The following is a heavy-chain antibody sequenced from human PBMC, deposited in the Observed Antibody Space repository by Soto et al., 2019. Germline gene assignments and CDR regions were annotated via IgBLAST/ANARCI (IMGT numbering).Heavy chain of an antibody. J-gene: IGHJ4*02. Sequence: ASVKVSCKASGYTFTNYYIHWVRQAPGQGLEWMGIINPSGGGTSYAQRFRGRVTMTRDTSTSTVYMDLSGLRSDDTAVCYCAREDLISMRDYYFTYWGQGTMVTVSS. CDR3: AREDLISMRDYYFTY. V-gene: IGHV1-46*01. CDR2: INPSGGGT. CDR1: GYTFTNYY. D-gene: IGHD3-22*01.